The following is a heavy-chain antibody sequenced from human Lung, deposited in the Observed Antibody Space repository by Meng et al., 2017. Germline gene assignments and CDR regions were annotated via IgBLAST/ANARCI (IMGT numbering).Heavy chain of an antibody. D-gene: IGHD6-6*01. CDR1: CDDLSSEV. V-gene: IGHV1-69*15. J-gene: IGHJ4*02. CDR3: ARKGYSISSGNDY. Sequence: SCDDLSSEVTNWVQHTPWQGLGGLVRCSPNFDTANYAQEFPGSDTITADDSSGTSYMELSRLRSEDKAVYYCARKGYSISSGNDYWGQGTLVTVSS. CDR2: CSPNFDTA.